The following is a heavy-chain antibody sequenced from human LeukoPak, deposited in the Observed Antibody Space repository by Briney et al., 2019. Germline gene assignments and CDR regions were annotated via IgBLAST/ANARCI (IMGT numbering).Heavy chain of an antibody. V-gene: IGHV3-30*03. D-gene: IGHD2-2*01. J-gene: IGHJ6*02. CDR2: ISYDGSNK. CDR3: GTVPAGGGGMDV. Sequence: GGSLRLSCAASGFTFSSYGMHWVRQAPGKGLEWVAVISYDGSNKYYADSMKGRFTISRDNSKNTLYLQMNSLRAEDTAVYYCGTVPAGGGGMDVWGQGTTVTVSS. CDR1: GFTFSSYG.